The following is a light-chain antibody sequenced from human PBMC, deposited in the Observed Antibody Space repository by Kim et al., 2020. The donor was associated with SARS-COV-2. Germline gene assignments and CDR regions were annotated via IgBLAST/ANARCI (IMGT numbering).Light chain of an antibody. CDR1: QSVSNN. Sequence: SPGERDTLSCRASQSVSNNLAWYQHKPGQPPRLLIYGASTRATGVPARFSGSGSGTDFTLTVSSLQSEDFAVYYCHQYNDWPPGDTFGQGTKLEI. J-gene: IGKJ2*01. V-gene: IGKV3-15*01. CDR2: GAS. CDR3: HQYNDWPPGDT.